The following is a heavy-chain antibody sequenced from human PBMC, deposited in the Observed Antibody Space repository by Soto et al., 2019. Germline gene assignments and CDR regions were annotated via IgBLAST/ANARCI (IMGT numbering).Heavy chain of an antibody. V-gene: IGHV3-21*01. J-gene: IGHJ5*02. Sequence: EVHLVESGGGLVKPGGSLRLTCAGSGFSFSDYTMNWVRQAPGKGLEWVSAISSGSDYIFYADTVKGRFTISRDNARNSLYQQMSSLRAEDTAVYYCAKNSGCVNNACAYDPWGQGTLVSVSS. D-gene: IGHD1-20*01. CDR2: ISSGSDYI. CDR1: GFSFSDYT. CDR3: AKNSGCVNNACAYDP.